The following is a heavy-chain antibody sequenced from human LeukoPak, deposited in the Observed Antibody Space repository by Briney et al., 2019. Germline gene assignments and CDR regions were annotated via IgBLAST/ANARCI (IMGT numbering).Heavy chain of an antibody. Sequence: PSETLSLTCAVYGGSFSGYYWGWIRQPPGKGLEWIGEINHSGSTNYNPSLKSRVTISVDTSKNQFSLKLNSVTAADTAVYYCARVGYGGNSYGMDVWGQGTTVTVSS. V-gene: IGHV4-34*01. D-gene: IGHD4-23*01. J-gene: IGHJ6*02. CDR2: INHSGST. CDR1: GGSFSGYY. CDR3: ARVGYGGNSYGMDV.